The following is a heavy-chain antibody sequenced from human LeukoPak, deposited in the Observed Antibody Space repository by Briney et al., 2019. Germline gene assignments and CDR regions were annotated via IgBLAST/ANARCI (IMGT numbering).Heavy chain of an antibody. CDR3: AELGITMIGGV. J-gene: IGHJ6*04. CDR2: INSDGSTT. D-gene: IGHD3-10*02. CDR1: GFTFSSYW. V-gene: IGHV3-74*01. Sequence: GGSLRLSCAAPGFTFSSYWMHWVRQAPEKGLVWVSRINSDGSTTTYADSVEGRFTISRDNAKNSLYLQMNSLRAEDTAVYYCAELGITMIGGVWGKGTTVTISS.